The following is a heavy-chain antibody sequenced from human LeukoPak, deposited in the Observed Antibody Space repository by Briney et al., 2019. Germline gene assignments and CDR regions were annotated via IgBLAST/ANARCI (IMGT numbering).Heavy chain of an antibody. CDR2: ISGSGGST. Sequence: GGSLRLSCRVSGITLSNYGMSWVRQAPGKGLEWVAGISGSGGSTNYADSVKGRFTISRDNPKNTLYLQMTSLRAEDTTVYFCAKRGVVIRVILVGFHKEAYYFDSWGQGALVTVSS. CDR3: AKRGVVIRVILVGFHKEAYYFDS. CDR1: GITLSNYG. D-gene: IGHD3-22*01. J-gene: IGHJ4*02. V-gene: IGHV3-23*01.